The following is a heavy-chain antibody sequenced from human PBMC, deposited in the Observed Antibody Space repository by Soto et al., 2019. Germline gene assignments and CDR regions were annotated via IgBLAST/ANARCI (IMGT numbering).Heavy chain of an antibody. Sequence: EVQLVESGGGLVQPGGSLRLSCAASGFTVSTKYMSWVRQAPGKGLEWVSVIYSGGSTFYADSVRGRITISRDNSKNTVNLEMNSLRAEATAVYYCARDPWAADYWGQGTLVTVSS. CDR2: IYSGGST. J-gene: IGHJ4*02. D-gene: IGHD3-16*01. CDR3: ARDPWAADY. CDR1: GFTVSTKY. V-gene: IGHV3-66*01.